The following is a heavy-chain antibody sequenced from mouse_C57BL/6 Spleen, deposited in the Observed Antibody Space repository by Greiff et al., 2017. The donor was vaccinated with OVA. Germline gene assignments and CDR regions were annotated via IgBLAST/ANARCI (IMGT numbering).Heavy chain of an antibody. CDR1: GYTFTSHW. D-gene: IGHD1-1*01. Sequence: VQLQQSGPELVRPGASVKISCKAPGYTFTSHWMQWVRQRPGQGLEWIGRIDPNSGGTKYNEKFKSKATLTVDKPSSTAYMQLSSLTSEDSAVYYCARWGYYYGAWFAYWGQGTLVTVSA. CDR3: ARWGYYYGAWFAY. J-gene: IGHJ3*01. CDR2: IDPNSGGT. V-gene: IGHV1-56*01.